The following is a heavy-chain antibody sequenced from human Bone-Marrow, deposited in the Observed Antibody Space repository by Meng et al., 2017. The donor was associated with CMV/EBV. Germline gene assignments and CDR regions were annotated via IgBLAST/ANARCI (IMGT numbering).Heavy chain of an antibody. CDR2: IRYDGSNK. CDR3: ARVGFHSSSLLSGAFDI. CDR1: GYTFSSYG. Sequence: GESLKISCAASGYTFSSYGMHWVRQAPGKGLEWVAFIRYDGSNKYYADSVKGRFTISRDNSKNNLYLQMNSLRAEDTAVYYCARVGFHSSSLLSGAFDIWGQGTMVTVSS. J-gene: IGHJ3*02. V-gene: IGHV3-30*02. D-gene: IGHD6-6*01.